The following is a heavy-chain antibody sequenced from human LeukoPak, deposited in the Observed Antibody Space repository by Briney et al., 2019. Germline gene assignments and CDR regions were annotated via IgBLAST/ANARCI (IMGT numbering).Heavy chain of an antibody. Sequence: GGSLRLSCAASGFTFSDYYMSWIRQAPGKGLEWVSYISSSGSTIYYADSVKGRFTISRDNAKNSLYLQMNSLRAKDTAVYYCARGGCCSSTSCQYYGMDVWGQGTTVTVSS. CDR3: ARGGCCSSTSCQYYGMDV. V-gene: IGHV3-11*04. D-gene: IGHD2-2*01. J-gene: IGHJ6*02. CDR2: ISSSGSTI. CDR1: GFTFSDYY.